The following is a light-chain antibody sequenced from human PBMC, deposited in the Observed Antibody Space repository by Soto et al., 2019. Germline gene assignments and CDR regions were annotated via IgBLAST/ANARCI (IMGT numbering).Light chain of an antibody. CDR1: QSVSSSY. CDR3: QQYGSSPLT. J-gene: IGKJ4*01. Sequence: EIVLTQSPGTLSLSPGERATLSCRASQSVSSSYFAWYQQKPGQAPRLLIYATSSRATGIPDRFRGSGSGTDFTLTISRLEPEDFAVYYCQQYGSSPLTFGGGTKVEIK. CDR2: ATS. V-gene: IGKV3-20*01.